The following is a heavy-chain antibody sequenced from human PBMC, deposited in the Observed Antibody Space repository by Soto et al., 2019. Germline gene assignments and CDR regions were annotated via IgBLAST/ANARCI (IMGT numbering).Heavy chain of an antibody. D-gene: IGHD1-26*01. Sequence: EVQLLESGGGLVQPGGSLRLSCAPSGFTFSNYAMSWVRQAPGKGLEWVSGISASGGTTYSADSVKGRFTISRDNTKNTRFLLMNSLRAEDTAVYYCAKHRGATTYYYEMDVWGQGTTVTVSS. CDR1: GFTFSNYA. CDR3: AKHRGATTYYYEMDV. CDR2: ISASGGTT. J-gene: IGHJ6*02. V-gene: IGHV3-23*01.